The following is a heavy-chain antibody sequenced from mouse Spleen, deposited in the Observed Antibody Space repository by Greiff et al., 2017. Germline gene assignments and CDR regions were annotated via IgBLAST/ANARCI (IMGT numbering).Heavy chain of an antibody. CDR3: ARCYDAVGYAMDY. D-gene: IGHD2-12*01. CDR2: INPSSGYT. Sequence: VKLQESGAELVKPGASVKLSCKASGYTFTSYWMHWVKQRPGQGLEWIGYINPSSGYTKYNQKFKDKATLTADKSSSTAYMQLSSLTYEDSAVYYCARCYDAVGYAMDYWGQGTSVTVSS. J-gene: IGHJ4*01. CDR1: GYTFTSYW. V-gene: IGHV1-7*01.